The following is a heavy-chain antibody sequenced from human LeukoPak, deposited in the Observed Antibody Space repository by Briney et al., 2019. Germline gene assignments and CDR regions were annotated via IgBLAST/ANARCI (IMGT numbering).Heavy chain of an antibody. V-gene: IGHV3-13*01. CDR3: ARGGIQVSGIDEFDY. CDR2: IGIRGDT. J-gene: IGHJ4*02. CDR1: GFTFIDYD. Sequence: GGSLRLSCAASGFTFIDYDMHWVRQVIGKGLEWVSAIGIRGDTHYSGSVKGRFTISRENAESSLYLQINGLRAEDTAVYYCARGGIQVSGIDEFDYWGQGTLVTVSS. D-gene: IGHD6-19*01.